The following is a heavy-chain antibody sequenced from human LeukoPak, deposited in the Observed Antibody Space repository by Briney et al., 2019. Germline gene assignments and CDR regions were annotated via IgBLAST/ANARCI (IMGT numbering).Heavy chain of an antibody. CDR1: GFTFSSYG. Sequence: GGSLRLSCAASGFTFSSYGMHWVRQAPGKGLEWVAFIRYDGSNKYYADSVKGRFTISRDNSKNTLYLQMNSLRAEDTAVYYCAKGPFLRRYCSSTSCYVDGEEYYFDYWGQGTLVTVSS. D-gene: IGHD2-2*01. CDR2: IRYDGSNK. V-gene: IGHV3-30*02. J-gene: IGHJ4*02. CDR3: AKGPFLRRYCSSTSCYVDGEEYYFDY.